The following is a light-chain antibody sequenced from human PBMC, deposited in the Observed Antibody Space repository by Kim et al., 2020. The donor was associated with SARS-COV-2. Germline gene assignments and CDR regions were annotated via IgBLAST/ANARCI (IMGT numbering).Light chain of an antibody. CDR2: GAS. V-gene: IGKV3-20*01. Sequence: LCPGERATLSCMASQSVSSSYLAWYQQKPGQAPRLLIYGASSRATGIPDRFSGSGSGTDFTLTISRLEPEDFAVYYCQQYGSSPNTFGQGTKLEI. J-gene: IGKJ2*01. CDR1: QSVSSSY. CDR3: QQYGSSPNT.